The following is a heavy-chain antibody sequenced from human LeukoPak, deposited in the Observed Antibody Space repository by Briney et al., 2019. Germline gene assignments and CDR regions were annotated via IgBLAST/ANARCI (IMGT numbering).Heavy chain of an antibody. V-gene: IGHV4-59*11. J-gene: IGHJ5*02. CDR3: ARGRYSSSTNWFDP. CDR1: GFTFSSHE. D-gene: IGHD6-6*01. CDR2: IYYSGST. Sequence: GSLRLSCAASGFTFSSHEMNWVRQAPGKGLEWIGYIYYSGSTNYNPSLKSRVTISVDTSKNQFSLKLSSVTAADTAVYYCARGRYSSSTNWFDPWGQGTLVTVSS.